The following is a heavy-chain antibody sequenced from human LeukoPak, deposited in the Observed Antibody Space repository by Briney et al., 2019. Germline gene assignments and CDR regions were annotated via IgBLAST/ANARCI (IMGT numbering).Heavy chain of an antibody. Sequence: PGGSLRLSCAASGFTFSSYWMGWVRQAPGKGLEWVSVIYSGGSTYYADSVKGRFTISRDNSKNTLFLQMNSLRAEDTAVYYCAREGTSSGWYPFDYWGQGTLVTVSS. D-gene: IGHD6-19*01. V-gene: IGHV3-53*01. J-gene: IGHJ4*02. CDR3: AREGTSSGWYPFDY. CDR2: IYSGGST. CDR1: GFTFSSYW.